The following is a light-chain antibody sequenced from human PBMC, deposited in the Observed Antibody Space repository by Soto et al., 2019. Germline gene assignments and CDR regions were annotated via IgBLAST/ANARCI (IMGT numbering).Light chain of an antibody. CDR2: GTS. Sequence: EIVLTQSPGTLSLSPGERATLSCRASQSVSSSSLAWFQQKPGQAPRLLIYGTSSRATGIPDRFSGSGSGTDFTLTISRLEPEDFAVYYCQQSGRSRWTFGQGTKVEIK. J-gene: IGKJ1*01. CDR1: QSVSSSS. V-gene: IGKV3-20*01. CDR3: QQSGRSRWT.